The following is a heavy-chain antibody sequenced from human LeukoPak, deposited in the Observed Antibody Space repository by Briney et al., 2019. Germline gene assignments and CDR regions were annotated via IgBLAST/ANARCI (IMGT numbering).Heavy chain of an antibody. Sequence: GASVKVSCKASGYSFTSYAINWVRQAPGQGLEWMGWISAYIGNTDHAQKFQGRVTMTTDRSTSTAYMELRSLTSDDTAVYYCARDPLRSTWSTYYNALDVWGQGTALTVSS. CDR2: ISAYIGNT. V-gene: IGHV1-18*01. CDR3: ARDPLRSTWSTYYNALDV. CDR1: GYSFTSYA. J-gene: IGHJ6*02. D-gene: IGHD6-13*01.